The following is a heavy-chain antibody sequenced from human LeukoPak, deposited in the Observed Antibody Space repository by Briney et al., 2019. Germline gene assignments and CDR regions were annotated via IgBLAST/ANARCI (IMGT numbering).Heavy chain of an antibody. Sequence: ASVKVSCKASGYTFTSYDINWVRQATGQGLEWMGWMNPNSGNTGYAQKFQGRVTMTRNTSISTAYMELSSLRSEDTVVYYCAREPSSSYYYGMDVWGQGTTVTVSS. J-gene: IGHJ6*02. CDR1: GYTFTSYD. CDR3: AREPSSSYYYGMDV. CDR2: MNPNSGNT. D-gene: IGHD6-6*01. V-gene: IGHV1-8*01.